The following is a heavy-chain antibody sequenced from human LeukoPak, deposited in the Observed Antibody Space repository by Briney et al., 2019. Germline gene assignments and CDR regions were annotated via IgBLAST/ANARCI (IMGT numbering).Heavy chain of an antibody. J-gene: IGHJ4*02. Sequence: GGSLRLSCAAAGFTFSSYGMHWVRQAPGKRLEWVAVISYDGSNKYYADSVKGRFTISRDNSKDTLYLQMNSLRAEDTAVYYCARVQDGDFWSGYPFDYWGQGTLVTVSS. CDR2: ISYDGSNK. CDR1: GFTFSSYG. CDR3: ARVQDGDFWSGYPFDY. V-gene: IGHV3-30*03. D-gene: IGHD3-3*01.